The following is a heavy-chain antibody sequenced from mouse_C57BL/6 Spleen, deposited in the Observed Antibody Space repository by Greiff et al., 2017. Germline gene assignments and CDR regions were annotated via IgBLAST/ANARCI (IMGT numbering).Heavy chain of an antibody. D-gene: IGHD4-1*01. CDR3: ARDRGWDEGYFDV. CDR2: ISDGGSYT. CDR1: GFTFSSYA. V-gene: IGHV5-4*01. Sequence: EVKLMESGGGLVKPGGSLKLTCAASGFTFSSYAMSWFRQTPEKRLEWVGTISDGGSYTYYPDNVKGRFTIARDNAKNNLYLQMSHLKSEDTAMYYCARDRGWDEGYFDVWGTGTTVTVSS. J-gene: IGHJ1*03.